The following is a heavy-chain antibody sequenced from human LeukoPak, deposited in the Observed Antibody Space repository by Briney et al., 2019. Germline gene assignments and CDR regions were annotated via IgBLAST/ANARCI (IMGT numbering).Heavy chain of an antibody. J-gene: IGHJ4*02. D-gene: IGHD3-9*01. CDR1: GGSISSYY. CDR2: IYTSGST. CDR3: ARGRYYDILTGYYPAFDY. V-gene: IGHV4-4*07. Sequence: PSETLSLTCTVSGGSISSYYWSWIRQPAGKGLEWIGRIYTSGSTNYNPSLKSRVTMSVDTSKNQFSLKLSSVTAADTAVYYCARGRYYDILTGYYPAFDYWGQGTLVTVSS.